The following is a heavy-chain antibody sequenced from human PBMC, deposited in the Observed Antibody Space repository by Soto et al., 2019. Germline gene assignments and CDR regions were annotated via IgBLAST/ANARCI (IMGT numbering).Heavy chain of an antibody. CDR3: ARDGGYYDILTGYYKGDAFDI. CDR2: IYYSGST. CDR1: GGSISSGGYY. D-gene: IGHD3-9*01. V-gene: IGHV4-31*03. J-gene: IGHJ3*02. Sequence: QVQLQESGPGLVKPSQTLSLTCTVSGGSISSGGYYWSWIRQHPGKGLEWIGYIYYSGSTYYNPSLKRRVTISVDTSKNQFSLKLSSVTAADTAVYYCARDGGYYDILTGYYKGDAFDIWGQGTMVTVSS.